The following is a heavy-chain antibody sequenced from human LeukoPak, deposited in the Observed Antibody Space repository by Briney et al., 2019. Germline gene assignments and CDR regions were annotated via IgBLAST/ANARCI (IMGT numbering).Heavy chain of an antibody. CDR3: ARDPVMLNYYDSSGYYGWGSRYFDY. V-gene: IGHV1-18*01. CDR1: GYTFTSYG. J-gene: IGHJ4*02. D-gene: IGHD3-22*01. CDR2: ISAYNGNT. Sequence: ASVNVSCKASGYTFTSYGISWVRQAPGQGLEWMGWISAYNGNTNYAQKLQGRVTMTTDTSTSTAYMELRSLRSDDTAVYYCARDPVMLNYYDSSGYYGWGSRYFDYWGQGTLVTVSS.